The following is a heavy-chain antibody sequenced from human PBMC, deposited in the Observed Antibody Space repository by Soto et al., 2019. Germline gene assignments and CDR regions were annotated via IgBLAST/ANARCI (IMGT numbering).Heavy chain of an antibody. J-gene: IGHJ6*03. CDR3: ARHRADHYSNYFAYYYYYMDV. CDR2: IYYSGST. CDR1: YGYISSSSCY. D-gene: IGHD4-4*01. V-gene: IGHV4-39*01. Sequence: TSVPTPLPWTVVYGYISSSSCYRVWIRKPPGKGLEWIGSIYYSGSTYYNPSLKSRVTISVDTSKNQFSLKLSSVTAADAAVYYCARHRADHYSNYFAYYYYYMDVWGKGTTVTVSS.